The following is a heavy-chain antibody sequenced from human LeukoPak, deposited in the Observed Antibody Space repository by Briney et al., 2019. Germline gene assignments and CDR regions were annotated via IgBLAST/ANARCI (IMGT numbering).Heavy chain of an antibody. CDR3: ARESAGGYSGYDAYYYYGMDV. CDR2: INPSGGST. J-gene: IGHJ6*04. CDR1: GYTFTSYY. V-gene: IGHV1-46*01. Sequence: ASVKVSCKASGYTFTSYYMHWVRQAPGQGLEWMGIINPSGGSTSYAQKFQGRVTMTRDTSTSTVYMELSSLRSEDTAVYYCARESAGGYSGYDAYYYYGMDVWGKGTTVTVS. D-gene: IGHD5-12*01.